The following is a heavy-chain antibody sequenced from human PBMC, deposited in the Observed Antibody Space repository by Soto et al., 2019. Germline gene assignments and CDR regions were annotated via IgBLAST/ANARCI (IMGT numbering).Heavy chain of an antibody. V-gene: IGHV4-59*01. Sequence: PSETLSLTCTVSGGSISSYYWSWIRQPPGKGLEWIGYVFHSGSTNYNPSLKSRVTISVDTSKSQFSLKLSPVTAADTAVYYCARHNSAWFLSDYWGQGTLVTVLL. CDR2: VFHSGST. CDR1: GGSISSYY. J-gene: IGHJ4*02. D-gene: IGHD6-19*01. CDR3: ARHNSAWFLSDY.